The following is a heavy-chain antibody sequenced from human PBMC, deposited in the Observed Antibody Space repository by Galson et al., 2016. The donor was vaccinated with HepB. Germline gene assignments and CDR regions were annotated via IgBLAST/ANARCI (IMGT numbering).Heavy chain of an antibody. Sequence: SLRLSCAASGFTFNSHGMHWVRQAPGKGLEWVALVWYDEINKFYRDSVKGRFTISRDNSKNTLYLQMNNLRAEDTAVYYCASGTTMTPDYFDYWGQGTLVTFS. J-gene: IGHJ4*02. CDR1: GFTFNSHG. D-gene: IGHD4-17*01. CDR2: VWYDEINK. CDR3: ASGTTMTPDYFDY. V-gene: IGHV3-33*01.